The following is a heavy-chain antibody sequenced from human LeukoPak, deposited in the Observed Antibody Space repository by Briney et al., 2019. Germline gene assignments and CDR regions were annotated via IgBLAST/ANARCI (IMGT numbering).Heavy chain of an antibody. D-gene: IGHD3-22*01. CDR3: ARDEGSGYYHNWFDP. CDR1: GYTFTGYY. CDR2: INPNSGGT. J-gene: IGHJ5*02. Sequence: ASVKVSCKASGYTFTGYYMHWARQAPGQGLEWMGWINPNSGGTNYAQKFQGRVTMTRDTSISTAYMELSRLRSDDTAVYYCARDEGSGYYHNWFDPWGQGTLVTVSS. V-gene: IGHV1-2*02.